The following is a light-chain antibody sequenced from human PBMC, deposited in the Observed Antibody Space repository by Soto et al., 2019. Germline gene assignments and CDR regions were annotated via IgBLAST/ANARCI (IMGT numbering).Light chain of an antibody. CDR3: QQYNNWPPYT. Sequence: EIVMTQSPATLSVSPGEGATLSCRASQGVSNDLAWYQQKPGQAPRLLIYGASTRATGIPARFRGSGSGTDFTLTINSLQSEDFAVYYCQQYNNWPPYTFGQGTKLEIK. CDR2: GAS. V-gene: IGKV3-15*01. J-gene: IGKJ2*01. CDR1: QGVSND.